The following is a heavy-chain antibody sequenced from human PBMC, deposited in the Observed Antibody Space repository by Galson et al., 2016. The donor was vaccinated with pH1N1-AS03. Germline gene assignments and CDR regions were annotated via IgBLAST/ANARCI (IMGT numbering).Heavy chain of an antibody. CDR3: ARVEGTMAREGGCGFMDV. CDR2: IYYSGRT. D-gene: IGHD3-10*01. Sequence: SETLSLTCTVSGGSISGYYWSWIRQPPGKGLEWIGNIYYSGRTYYNSSLTSRVTISVDMSKNQFSLKLSSVTAADTAVYYCARVEGTMAREGGCGFMDVWGQGTLVTVSS. CDR1: GGSISGYY. J-gene: IGHJ4*01. V-gene: IGHV4-59*12.